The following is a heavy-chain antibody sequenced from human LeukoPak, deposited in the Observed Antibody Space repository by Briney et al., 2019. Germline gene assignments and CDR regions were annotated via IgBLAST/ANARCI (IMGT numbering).Heavy chain of an antibody. Sequence: KTSETLSLTCTVSGGSTSSDYWSWIRQSPGKGLEWIGYIYYSGSTNYNPSLKSRVTISVDTSKNQFSLKLSSVTAADTAVYYCASCSRRGATIGAFDYWGQGTLVTVSS. CDR3: ASCSRRGATIGAFDY. CDR1: GGSTSSDY. D-gene: IGHD1-26*01. CDR2: IYYSGST. J-gene: IGHJ4*02. V-gene: IGHV4-59*08.